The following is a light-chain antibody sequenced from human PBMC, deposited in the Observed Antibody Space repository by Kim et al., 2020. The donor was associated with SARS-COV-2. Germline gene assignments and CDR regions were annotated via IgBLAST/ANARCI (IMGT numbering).Light chain of an antibody. V-gene: IGKV3-15*01. CDR3: QQYNNWPYT. CDR1: QSVSSN. J-gene: IGKJ2*01. Sequence: SVSPGERATLSCRASQSVSSNLAWYQQKPGQAPRLLIYGASTSATGIPARFSGSGSGTEFTLTISSLQSEDFAVYYCQQYNNWPYTFGQGTKLEIK. CDR2: GAS.